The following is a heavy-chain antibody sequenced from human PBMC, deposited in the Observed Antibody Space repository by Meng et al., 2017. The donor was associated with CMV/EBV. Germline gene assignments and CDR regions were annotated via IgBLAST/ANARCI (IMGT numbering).Heavy chain of an antibody. J-gene: IGHJ6*02. Sequence: GYYMNWVRQAPGQGLEWMGWINPNSGGTNYAQKFQGRVTMTRDTSISTAYMELSRLRSDDTAVYYCARTRPHRNYDFWSDYYYGMDVWGQGTTVTVSS. CDR3: ARTRPHRNYDFWSDYYYGMDV. CDR1: GYY. CDR2: INPNSGGT. V-gene: IGHV1-2*02. D-gene: IGHD3-3*01.